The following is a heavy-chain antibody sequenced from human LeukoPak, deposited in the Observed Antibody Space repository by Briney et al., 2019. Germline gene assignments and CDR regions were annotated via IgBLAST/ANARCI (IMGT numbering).Heavy chain of an antibody. D-gene: IGHD3-3*01. V-gene: IGHV3-21*01. Sequence: PGGSLRLSCAASGFTFSSYSMTWVRQAPGKGLEWVSSFTSGSRSIYYADSVKGRFTISRDNAKNTLYLQMNSLRAEDTAVYYCVKSMSGLNDYWGQGTLVTVSS. CDR3: VKSMSGLNDY. J-gene: IGHJ4*02. CDR1: GFTFSSYS. CDR2: FTSGSRSI.